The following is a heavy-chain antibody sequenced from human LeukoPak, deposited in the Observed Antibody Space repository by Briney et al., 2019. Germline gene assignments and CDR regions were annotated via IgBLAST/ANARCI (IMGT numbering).Heavy chain of an antibody. D-gene: IGHD5-18*01. CDR1: GLTVSSNY. CDR2: IYHSGST. J-gene: IGHJ4*02. Sequence: GSLRLSCAASGLTVSSNYMSWVRQPPGKGLEWIGEIYHSGSTNYNPSLTSRVTISVDKSKNQFSLKLSSVTVADTAVYYCARASPSQGSYGLLAYYFDYWGQGTLVTVSS. V-gene: IGHV4-4*02. CDR3: ARASPSQGSYGLLAYYFDY.